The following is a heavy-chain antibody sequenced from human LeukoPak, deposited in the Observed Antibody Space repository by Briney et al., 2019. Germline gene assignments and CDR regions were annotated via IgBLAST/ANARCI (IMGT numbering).Heavy chain of an antibody. V-gene: IGHV3-48*03. CDR2: ISVSAGAI. J-gene: IGHJ6*02. CDR3: ARKGYYFYGMDV. Sequence: GGSLRLSCAASGFSFSSYEMNWVRQAPGKGPEWISYISVSAGAIYYADSVKGRFTMSRDNAKNSLSLQMSSLTADDTAVYYCARKGYYFYGMDVWGQGTTVTVSS. CDR1: GFSFSSYE.